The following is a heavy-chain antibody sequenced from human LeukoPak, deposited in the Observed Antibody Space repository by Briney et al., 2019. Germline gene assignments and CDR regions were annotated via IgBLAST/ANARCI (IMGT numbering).Heavy chain of an antibody. J-gene: IGHJ4*02. CDR3: AKDYGVADRMFDY. D-gene: IGHD3-10*01. CDR2: IERNGGGT. V-gene: IGHV3-23*01. Sequence: PGGSLRLSCAVSGFTFSSYAMSWVRQAPGKGPEWVSCIERNGGGTWYADSVKGRFTISRDNSKNTLYLQMNSLRVDDTAFYYCAKDYGVADRMFDYWGQGTLVTVSS. CDR1: GFTFSSYA.